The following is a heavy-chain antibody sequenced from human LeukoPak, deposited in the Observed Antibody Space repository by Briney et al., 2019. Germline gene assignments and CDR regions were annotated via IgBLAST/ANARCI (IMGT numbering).Heavy chain of an antibody. CDR3: AQTNYDYVWGSYRHPHWFDP. J-gene: IGHJ5*02. Sequence: PSETLSLTCAVYGGSFSVYYWSWIRQPPGKGLEWIGEINHSGSTNYNPSPKSRVTISVDTSKNQFSLKLSSVTAADTAVYYCAQTNYDYVWGSYRHPHWFDPWGQGALVTVSS. V-gene: IGHV4-34*01. CDR2: INHSGST. D-gene: IGHD3-16*02. CDR1: GGSFSVYY.